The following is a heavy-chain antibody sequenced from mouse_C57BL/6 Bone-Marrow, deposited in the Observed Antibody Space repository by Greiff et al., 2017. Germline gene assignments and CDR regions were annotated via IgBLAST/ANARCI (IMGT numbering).Heavy chain of an antibody. V-gene: IGHV1-64*01. D-gene: IGHD4-1*01. CDR1: GYTLTSYW. CDR3: ARRDWGGAMDY. CDR2: IHPNSGST. J-gene: IGHJ4*01. Sequence: QVQLQQPGAELVKPGATVKLSCKASGYTLTSYWMHWVKQRPGQGLEWMGMIHPNSGSTNYNEKFKSKDTLTVNKSSRTAYRQLSGLTSEDSAVYYCARRDWGGAMDYWGQGTSVTVSS.